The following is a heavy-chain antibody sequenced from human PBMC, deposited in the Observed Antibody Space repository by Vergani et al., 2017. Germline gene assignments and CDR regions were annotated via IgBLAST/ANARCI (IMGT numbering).Heavy chain of an antibody. CDR2: INHSGST. V-gene: IGHV4-34*01. CDR3: ARGLAAAGTKQYNWFDP. J-gene: IGHJ5*02. CDR1: GGSFSGYY. D-gene: IGHD6-13*01. Sequence: QVQLQQWGAGLLKPSETLSLTCAVYGGSFSGYYWSWIRQPPGKGLEWIGEINHSGSTNYNPSLKSRVTISVDTSKNQFSLKLSSVTAADTAVYYCARGLAAAGTKQYNWFDPWGQGTLVTVSS.